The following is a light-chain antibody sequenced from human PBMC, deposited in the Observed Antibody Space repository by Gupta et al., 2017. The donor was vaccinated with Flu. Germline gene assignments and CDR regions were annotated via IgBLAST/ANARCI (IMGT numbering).Light chain of an antibody. J-gene: IGLJ3*02. CDR2: RDN. V-gene: IGLV3-9*01. CDR1: NIGGKN. CDR3: QVWDSNTAV. Sequence: CEGNNIGGKNVHWYQPKPGQAPVLVIYRDNSRPSGIPERFSGSNLGNTATLTISRAQAGDEAAYYCQVWDSNTAVFGGGTKLTVL.